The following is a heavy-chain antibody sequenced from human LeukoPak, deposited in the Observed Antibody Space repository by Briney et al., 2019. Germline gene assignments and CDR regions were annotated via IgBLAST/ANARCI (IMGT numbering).Heavy chain of an antibody. D-gene: IGHD3-10*01. V-gene: IGHV4-34*01. CDR1: GGSFSGYY. J-gene: IGHJ4*02. CDR3: ARLAYYYGSGSYYRGPFDY. CDR2: INHSGST. Sequence: PSETLSLTCAVYGGSFSGYYWSWIRQPPGKGLEWIGEINHSGSTNYNPSLKSRVTISVDTSKNQFSLKLSSVTAADTAVYYCARLAYYYGSGSYYRGPFDYWGQGTLVTVSS.